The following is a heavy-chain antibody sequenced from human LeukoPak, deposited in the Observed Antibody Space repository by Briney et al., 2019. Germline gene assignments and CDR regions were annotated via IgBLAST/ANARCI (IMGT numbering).Heavy chain of an antibody. CDR3: AREATMVRGVITFYDS. J-gene: IGHJ5*01. Sequence: GGSLRLSCAASGFTFSSYAMSWVRQAPGKGLEWVSAISGSGGSTYYADSVKGRFTISRDNSKNTLYLQMNSLRAEDTAVYYCAREATMVRGVITFYDSWGHGTLVTVSS. CDR1: GFTFSSYA. CDR2: ISGSGGST. V-gene: IGHV3-23*01. D-gene: IGHD3-10*01.